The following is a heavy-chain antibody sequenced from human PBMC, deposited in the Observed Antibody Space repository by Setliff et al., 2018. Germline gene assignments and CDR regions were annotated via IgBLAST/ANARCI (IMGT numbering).Heavy chain of an antibody. CDR3: ASSGYDVGGAFDI. D-gene: IGHD5-12*01. V-gene: IGHV7-4-1*02. CDR2: INTNTGNP. CDR1: GYTFTSYA. J-gene: IGHJ3*02. Sequence: ASVKVSCKASGYTFTSYAMNWVRQAPGQGLEWMGWINTNTGNPTYAQGFAGRFVFSLDTSVSTAYLQISSLKAEDTAVYYRASSGYDVGGAFDIWGQGTMVTVSS.